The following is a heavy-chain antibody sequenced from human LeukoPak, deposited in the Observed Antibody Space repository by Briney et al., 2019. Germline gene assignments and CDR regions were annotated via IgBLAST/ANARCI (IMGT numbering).Heavy chain of an antibody. V-gene: IGHV1-2*02. CDR3: ARGRGGYCSSTSCDRLFDY. D-gene: IGHD2-2*02. J-gene: IGHJ4*02. Sequence: ASVKVSCKASGYTFTGYYMHWVRQAPGQGLEWMGWINPNSGGTNYAQKFQGRVTMTRDTSISTAYMELSRLRSDDTAVYYCARGRGGYCSSTSCDRLFDYWGQGTLVTVSS. CDR1: GYTFTGYY. CDR2: INPNSGGT.